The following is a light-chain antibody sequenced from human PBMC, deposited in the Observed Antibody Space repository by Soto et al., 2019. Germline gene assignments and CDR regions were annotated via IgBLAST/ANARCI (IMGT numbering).Light chain of an antibody. CDR2: GAY. CDR1: QSISTY. Sequence: DTQMTHCPSTLSASVGDAVTITCRASQSISTYLNWYRQKPGKAPELLIYGAYTLHSGLASRFSGGGSGTHFPLTISILQPEDFTSYCRQESSSTRTFGQGTKVDIK. J-gene: IGKJ1*01. V-gene: IGKV1-39*01. CDR3: QESSSTRT.